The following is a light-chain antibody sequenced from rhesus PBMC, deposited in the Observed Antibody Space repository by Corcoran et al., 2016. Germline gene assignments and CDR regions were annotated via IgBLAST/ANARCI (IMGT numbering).Light chain of an antibody. CDR1: QSLLYSSTNKNY. CDR3: QQYYSTPLT. J-gene: IGKJ3*01. Sequence: DIVMTQSPDSLVVSLGERVTINCKSSQSLLYSSTNKNYLAWYQQTPGQAPDLPLCGASSREAGVPNRFSGSGSGTDFTLTISGLQAEDVAVYYCQQYYSTPLTFGPGTKLDIK. V-gene: IGKV4-1*01. CDR2: GAS.